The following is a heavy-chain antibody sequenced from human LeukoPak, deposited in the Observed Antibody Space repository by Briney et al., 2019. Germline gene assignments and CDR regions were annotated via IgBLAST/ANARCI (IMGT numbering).Heavy chain of an antibody. CDR2: IYYSGST. CDR3: ARTAGKTHKKTYYYDREFDY. V-gene: IGHV4-59*08. J-gene: IGHJ4*02. D-gene: IGHD3-22*01. CDR1: GGSISSYY. Sequence: SQTLSLTCTVSGGSISSYYGSWIRQPPGKGLEWIGYIYYSGSTNYNPSLKSRVTISVDTSKNQFSLKLSSVTAADTAVYYCARTAGKTHKKTYYYDREFDYWGQGTLVTVSS.